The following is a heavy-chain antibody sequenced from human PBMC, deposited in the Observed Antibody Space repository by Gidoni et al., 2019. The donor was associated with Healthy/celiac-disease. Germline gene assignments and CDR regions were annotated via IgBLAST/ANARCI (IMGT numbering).Heavy chain of an antibody. Sequence: EVQLVESGGGMVKPGGSLRLTCAASGFTFSKAWMNWGRQAPGKGLEWVRRIQSKTDCVPTHYAAPVNGRFTISRDDSQNTLYLQIHSLKTEDTAVYYCTTEGEGGYSGYVVDYWGQGPLVTVSS. D-gene: IGHD5-12*01. V-gene: IGHV3-15*07. CDR2: IQSKTDCVPT. J-gene: IGHJ4*02. CDR3: TTEGEGGYSGYVVDY. CDR1: GFTFSKAW.